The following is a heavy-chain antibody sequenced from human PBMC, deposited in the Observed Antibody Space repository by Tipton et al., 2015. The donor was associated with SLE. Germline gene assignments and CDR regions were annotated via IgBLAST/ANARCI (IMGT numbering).Heavy chain of an antibody. Sequence: SLRLSCAASGFTFSSYSMNWVRQAPGKGLEWVSSISSSSSYIYYADSVKGRFTISRDNAKNSLYLQMNSLRAEDTAVYYCARDGDYGFWSGYYTIPYWGQGTLVTVSS. CDR1: GFTFSSYS. D-gene: IGHD3-3*01. CDR2: ISSSSSYI. J-gene: IGHJ4*02. CDR3: ARDGDYGFWSGYYTIPY. V-gene: IGHV3-21*01.